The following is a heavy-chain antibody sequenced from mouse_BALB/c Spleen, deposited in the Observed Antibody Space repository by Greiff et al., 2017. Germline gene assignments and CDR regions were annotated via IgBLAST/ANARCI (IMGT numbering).Heavy chain of an antibody. D-gene: IGHD4-1*01. CDR2: INPSTGYT. CDR3: ARYWYYFDY. V-gene: IGHV1-7*01. Sequence: QVHVKQSGAELAKPGASVKMSCKASGYTFTSYWMHWVKQRPGQGLEWIGYINPSTGYTEYNQKFKDKATLTADKSSSTAYMQLSSLTSEDSAVYYCARYWYYFDYWGQGTTLTVSS. CDR1: GYTFTSYW. J-gene: IGHJ2*01.